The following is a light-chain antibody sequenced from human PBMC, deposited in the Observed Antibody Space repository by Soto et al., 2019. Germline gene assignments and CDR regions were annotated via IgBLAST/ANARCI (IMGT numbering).Light chain of an antibody. J-gene: IGKJ4*01. CDR2: VAS. CDR1: QDFNNY. V-gene: IGKV1-9*01. Sequence: DIQLTQSPSFLSASVGDRVTITCRASQDFNNYLAWYQQKPGEAPKLLTYVASTLQSGVPSRFSGSGSGTEFTLTISSLQPEDFATYFCQQLNSFPLTFGGGTKVDIK. CDR3: QQLNSFPLT.